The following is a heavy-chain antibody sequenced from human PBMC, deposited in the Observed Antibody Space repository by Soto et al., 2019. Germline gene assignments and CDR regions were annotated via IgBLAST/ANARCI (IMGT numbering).Heavy chain of an antibody. CDR3: ARDGSGSYYALDYYGMDV. J-gene: IGHJ6*02. D-gene: IGHD1-26*01. V-gene: IGHV4-39*02. CDR1: VGSISSSSYY. Sequence: PAETLSVTCTVSVGSISSSSYYWGWILQPPGKGLEWIGSIYYSGSTYYNPSLKSRVTISVDTSKNQFSLKLSSVTAADTAVYYCARDGSGSYYALDYYGMDVWGQGTTVTVSS. CDR2: IYYSGST.